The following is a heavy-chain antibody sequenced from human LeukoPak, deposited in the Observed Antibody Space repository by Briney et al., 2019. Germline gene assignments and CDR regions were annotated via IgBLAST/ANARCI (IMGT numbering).Heavy chain of an antibody. V-gene: IGHV1-8*03. CDR1: GYTFTSYD. CDR3: ARATTFWSGYYNRFEP. J-gene: IGHJ5*02. Sequence: ASVKVSCKASGYTFTSYDINWVRQATGQGLEWMGWMNPNSGNTGYAQKFQGRVTITRNTSISTAYTELSSLRSEDTAVYYCARATTFWSGYYNRFEPWGHGTMVTVSS. D-gene: IGHD3-3*01. CDR2: MNPNSGNT.